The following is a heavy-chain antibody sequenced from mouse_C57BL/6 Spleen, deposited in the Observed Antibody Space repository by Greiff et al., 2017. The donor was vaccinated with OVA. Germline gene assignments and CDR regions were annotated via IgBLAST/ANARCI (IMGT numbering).Heavy chain of an antibody. CDR2: INPYNGDT. Sequence: LVEPGDSVQISCKASGYSFTGYFMNWVMQSHGKSLEWIGRINPYNGDTFYNQKFKGKATLTVDKSSSTAHMELRSLTSEDSAVYYCATYYYGSSPFAYWGQGTLVTVSA. J-gene: IGHJ3*01. CDR3: ATYYYGSSPFAY. D-gene: IGHD1-1*01. V-gene: IGHV1-20*01. CDR1: GYSFTGYF.